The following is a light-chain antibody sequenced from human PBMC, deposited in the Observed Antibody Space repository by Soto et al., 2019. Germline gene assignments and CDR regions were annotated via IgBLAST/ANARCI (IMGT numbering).Light chain of an antibody. J-gene: IGKJ1*01. CDR1: QSISSS. CDR2: AAS. Sequence: EVVMTQSPATLSVSPGDTATLSCRASQSISSSLAWYQQKPGQPPRLLIYAASTRATGVPARFSGSGSGTEFTLTISRLEPEDFAVYYCQQYNNWPPWTFGQGTK. V-gene: IGKV3-15*01. CDR3: QQYNNWPPWT.